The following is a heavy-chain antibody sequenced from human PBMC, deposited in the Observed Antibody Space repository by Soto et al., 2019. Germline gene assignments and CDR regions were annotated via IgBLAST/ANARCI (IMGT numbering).Heavy chain of an antibody. D-gene: IGHD5-18*01. V-gene: IGHV1-69*06. J-gene: IGHJ4*02. CDR3: ATVGCTAMVKIDC. Sequence: QVQLVQSGAEVKKPGSSVKVSCKASGGTFSSYAISWVRQAPGQGLEWMGGSIPIFGTANYAQKFQGRVTITADKSTGTAYMELSSLRSEDTAVYYCATVGCTAMVKIDCWGQGTLVTVSS. CDR1: GGTFSSYA. CDR2: SIPIFGTA.